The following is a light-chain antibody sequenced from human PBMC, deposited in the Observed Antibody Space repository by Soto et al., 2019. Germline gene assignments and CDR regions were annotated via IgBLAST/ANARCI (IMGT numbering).Light chain of an antibody. CDR3: SSYTSSSTLDV. J-gene: IGLJ1*01. Sequence: QSVLTQPASVSGSPGQSITISCTGTISDVGGYNYVSWYQQHPGKAPKLMIYDVSNRPSGVSNRFSGSKSGNTASLTISGLQAEDDADYYCSSYTSSSTLDVFGTGTKLTVL. CDR2: DVS. CDR1: ISDVGGYNY. V-gene: IGLV2-14*01.